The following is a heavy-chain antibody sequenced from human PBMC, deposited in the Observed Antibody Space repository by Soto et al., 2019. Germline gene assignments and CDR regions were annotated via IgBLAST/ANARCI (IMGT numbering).Heavy chain of an antibody. D-gene: IGHD4-17*01. CDR2: IHYSGSA. Sequence: SETLSLTCAVSGDSISPHYWCWVRQPPGKGLEFIGNIHYSGSADYNPSLKSRVTISVDTSKNQFSLKLTSVTAADTAVYYCARHDYGGFGLWGQGTLVTVSS. CDR1: GDSISPHY. CDR3: ARHDYGGFGL. V-gene: IGHV4-39*01. J-gene: IGHJ4*02.